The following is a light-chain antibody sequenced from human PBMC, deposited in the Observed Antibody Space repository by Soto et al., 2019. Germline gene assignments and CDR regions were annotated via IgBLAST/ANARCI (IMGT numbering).Light chain of an antibody. Sequence: QSVLTQPPSASGTPGQTVAISCSRTNSNIGSNTVNWYQQFPGTASKLLIYGNNQRPSGVPDRFSGSKSDTSASLAISGLLSEDESDYYCAAWDDSLNGWVFGGGTKLTVL. CDR3: AAWDDSLNGWV. J-gene: IGLJ3*02. CDR1: NSNIGSNT. CDR2: GNN. V-gene: IGLV1-44*01.